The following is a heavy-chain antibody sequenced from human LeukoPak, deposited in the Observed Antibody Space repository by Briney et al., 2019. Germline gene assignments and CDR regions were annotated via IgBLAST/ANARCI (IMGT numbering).Heavy chain of an antibody. CDR3: AKNLNRGTIFGVVRSHYYGMDV. CDR1: GFTFSSYA. J-gene: IGHJ6*02. D-gene: IGHD3-3*01. V-gene: IGHV3-23*01. CDR2: ISGSGGGT. Sequence: TGGSLRLSCAASGFTFSSYAMSWVRQAPGKGLEWVSAISGSGGGTYYADSVKGRFTISRDNSKNTPYLQMNSLRAEDTAVYYCAKNLNRGTIFGVVRSHYYGMDVWGQGTTVTVSS.